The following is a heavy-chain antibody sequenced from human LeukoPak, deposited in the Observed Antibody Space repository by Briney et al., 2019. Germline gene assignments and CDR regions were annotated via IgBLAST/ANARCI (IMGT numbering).Heavy chain of an antibody. D-gene: IGHD2-8*02. CDR3: ARAPASNEWRCMDY. CDR2: INSDGSST. Sequence: RGGSLRLSCAASGFTFSSNWMHWVRQAPGKRLVWVSRINSDGSSTSYADSVKGRFTISRDNAKNSLYLQMNSLRAEDTAVYYCARAPASNEWRCMDYWGQGTLVTVSS. CDR1: GFTFSSNW. J-gene: IGHJ4*02. V-gene: IGHV3-74*01.